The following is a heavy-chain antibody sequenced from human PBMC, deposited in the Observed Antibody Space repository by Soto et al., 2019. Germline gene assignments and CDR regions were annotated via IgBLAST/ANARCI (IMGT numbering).Heavy chain of an antibody. V-gene: IGHV4-59*01. Sequence: SETLSLTCTVSGGSISSYYWSWVRQPPGKGLEWIGYIYYSGSTNYNPALKSRVTISVDTSKNQFSLKLRSVNAADTDVYYCERGYDYVWGSSSQGLDYWGQGTLVTVSS. D-gene: IGHD3-16*01. CDR1: GGSISSYY. CDR3: ERGYDYVWGSSSQGLDY. CDR2: IYYSGST. J-gene: IGHJ4*02.